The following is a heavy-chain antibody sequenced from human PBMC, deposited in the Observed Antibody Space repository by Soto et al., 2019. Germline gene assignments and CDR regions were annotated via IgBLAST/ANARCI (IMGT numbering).Heavy chain of an antibody. CDR3: ARGYYDSSGYYYEPLFDY. CDR2: IFPSGTT. V-gene: IGHV4-30-2*01. D-gene: IGHD3-22*01. CDR1: GGSLTSGTYS. Sequence: SETLSLTCAVSGGSLTSGTYSWNWIRQPPGKGLEWIGYIFPSGTTYYNPSLKSRVSISIDVSKNQFSLKLSSVTAADTAVYYCARGYYDSSGYYYEPLFDYWGQGTLVTVSS. J-gene: IGHJ4*02.